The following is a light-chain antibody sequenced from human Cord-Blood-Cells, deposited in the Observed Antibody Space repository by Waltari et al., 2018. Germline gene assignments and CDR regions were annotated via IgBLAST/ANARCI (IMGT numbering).Light chain of an antibody. CDR3: SSYTSSSTPVV. CDR2: DVI. CDR1: SSDVGGYNY. J-gene: IGLJ2*01. V-gene: IGLV2-14*01. Sequence: QSALTQPASVSGSPGQSIPISCTGTSSDVGGYNYVSWYQQHPGQAPKLMIYDVINRPSGVSNRFSGSKSGNTASLTISGLQAEDEADYYCSSYTSSSTPVVFGGGTKLTVL.